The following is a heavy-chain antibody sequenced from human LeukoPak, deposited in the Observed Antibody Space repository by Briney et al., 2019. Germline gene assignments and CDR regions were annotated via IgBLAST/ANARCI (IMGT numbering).Heavy chain of an antibody. CDR2: MNPNSGNT. V-gene: IGHV1-8*02. CDR1: GYTFTSYG. D-gene: IGHD2-2*01. Sequence: ASVKVSCKASGYTFTSYGISWVRQATGQGLEWMGWMNPNSGNTGYAQKFQGRVTMTRNTSISTAYMELSSLRSEDTAVYYCAREGGSSTSCLNFDYWGQGTLVTVSS. CDR3: AREGGSSTSCLNFDY. J-gene: IGHJ4*02.